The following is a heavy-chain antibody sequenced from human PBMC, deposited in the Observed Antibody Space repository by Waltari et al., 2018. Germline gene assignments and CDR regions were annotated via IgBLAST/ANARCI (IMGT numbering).Heavy chain of an antibody. CDR3: ARERHLHSIDY. CDR2: IYYSGST. V-gene: IGHV4-59*01. Sequence: QVQLQESGPGLVKPSETLSLTCTVSGGSISSYYWSWIRQPPGKGLEWIGYIYYSGSTNYNPSLKSRVTISVDTSKNQFSLKLSSVTAADTAVYYCARERHLHSIDYWGQGTLVTVSS. J-gene: IGHJ4*02. CDR1: GGSISSYY.